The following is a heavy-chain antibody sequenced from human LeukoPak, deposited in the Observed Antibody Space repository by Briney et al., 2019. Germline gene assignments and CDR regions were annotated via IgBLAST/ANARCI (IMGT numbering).Heavy chain of an antibody. CDR3: ARIDPEDYYYDSSGPLDY. CDR1: GYTFTDFG. Sequence: ASVKVSCKTSGYTFTDFGINWVRQAPGQGLEWMGRFTTYNGNTNYAQKLQGRVTMTTDTSTSTAYMELRSLRSDDTAVYYCARIDPEDYYYDSSGPLDYWGQGTLVTVSS. CDR2: FTTYNGNT. D-gene: IGHD3-22*01. J-gene: IGHJ4*02. V-gene: IGHV1-18*01.